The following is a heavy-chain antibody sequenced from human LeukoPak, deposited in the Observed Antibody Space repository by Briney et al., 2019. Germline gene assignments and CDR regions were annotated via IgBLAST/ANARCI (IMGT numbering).Heavy chain of an antibody. CDR2: IHYSGNT. V-gene: IGHV4-39*01. D-gene: IGHD2-2*01. CDR3: ARHDIVVVPVAMGANWFDP. J-gene: IGHJ5*02. CDR1: GGSISSSSYF. Sequence: SETLSLTCTVSGGSISSSSYFWGWIRQPPGKGLEWIGSIHYSGNTYYNPSLQSRVTISVDTSKNQFSLKLSSVTAADTAVYYCARHDIVVVPVAMGANWFDPWGQGTLVIVSS.